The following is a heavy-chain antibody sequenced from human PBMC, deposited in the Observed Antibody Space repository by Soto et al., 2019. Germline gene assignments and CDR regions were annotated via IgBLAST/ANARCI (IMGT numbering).Heavy chain of an antibody. J-gene: IGHJ6*03. Sequence: QVQLVESGGGLVKPGGSLRLSCAASGFTFSDYYMSWIRQAPGKGLEWVSYISSSGSTIYYADSVKGRFNISRDNAKNSLYLQMNSQRAEDTAVYYCARDHTVPYYYYYMDVWGKGTTVTVSS. CDR2: ISSSGSTI. CDR1: GFTFSDYY. V-gene: IGHV3-11*01. D-gene: IGHD4-17*01. CDR3: ARDHTVPYYYYYMDV.